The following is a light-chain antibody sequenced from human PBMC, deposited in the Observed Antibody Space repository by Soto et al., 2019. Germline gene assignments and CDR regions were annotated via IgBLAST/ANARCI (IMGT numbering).Light chain of an antibody. CDR2: KAS. Sequence: DMQITQSPSSLSSSVGDRVTITCRSSQSISSYLNWYQQKPGKAPKLLIYKASTLKSGVPSRFSGSGSGTEFTLTISSLQPDDFATYYCQHYNSYSEAFGQGTQVDSK. CDR1: QSISSY. V-gene: IGKV1-5*03. J-gene: IGKJ1*01. CDR3: QHYNSYSEA.